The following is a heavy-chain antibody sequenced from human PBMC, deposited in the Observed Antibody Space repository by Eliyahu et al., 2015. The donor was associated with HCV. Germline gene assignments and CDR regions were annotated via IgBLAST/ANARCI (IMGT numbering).Heavy chain of an antibody. CDR2: INHFGST. D-gene: IGHD6-6*01. J-gene: IGHJ6*02. Sequence: QVQLQQWGAGLLKPSETLSLTCAVYGGSFNDYFWTWVRQSPGKGLEWIGEINHFGSTKYNPSLKSRVTISLDTSKNQFSLKLISVTAADTAVYYCARRHIVGRLNGLDVWGQGTTVTVS. V-gene: IGHV4-34*01. CDR1: GGSFNDYF. CDR3: ARRHIVGRLNGLDV.